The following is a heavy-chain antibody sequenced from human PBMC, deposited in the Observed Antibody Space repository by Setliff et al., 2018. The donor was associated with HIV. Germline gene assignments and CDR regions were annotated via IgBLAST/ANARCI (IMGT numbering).Heavy chain of an antibody. J-gene: IGHJ6*03. Sequence: PSETLSLTCTVSGGSINTYYWSWIRQPPGKGLDWVGNIYYSGTNYNPSLKSRVTISVDTSKHQISLKLNSVTAADTAVYYCAGGTIVAPGGYFYYMDVWGKGATVTVSS. CDR2: IYYSGT. CDR1: GGSINTYY. D-gene: IGHD6-6*01. CDR3: AGGTIVAPGGYFYYMDV. V-gene: IGHV4-59*01.